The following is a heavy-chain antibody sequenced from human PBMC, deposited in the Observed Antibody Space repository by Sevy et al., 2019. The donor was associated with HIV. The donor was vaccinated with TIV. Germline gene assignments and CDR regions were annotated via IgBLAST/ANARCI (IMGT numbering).Heavy chain of an antibody. CDR1: GFTFSSYA. D-gene: IGHD5-18*01. V-gene: IGHV3-30-3*01. Sequence: GGSLRLSCAASGFTFSSYAMHWVRQAPGKGLEWVAVISYDGSNKYYADSVKGRFTISRDNSKNTLYLQMNSLRGEDTAVSYCARGDTAMVRFDYWGQGTLATVSS. J-gene: IGHJ4*02. CDR2: ISYDGSNK. CDR3: ARGDTAMVRFDY.